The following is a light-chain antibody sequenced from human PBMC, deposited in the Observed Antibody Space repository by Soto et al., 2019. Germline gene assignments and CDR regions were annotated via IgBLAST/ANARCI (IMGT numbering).Light chain of an antibody. Sequence: DVQMTQSPSTLSASVGDRVTITCRASQNINSDLAWYQQKPGKAPQLLIYRASSLESGVPSRFSGSGSRTEFTLTITSLQPDDFATYYCQQHNNYWTFGHGTRVVIK. CDR3: QQHNNYWT. CDR2: RAS. V-gene: IGKV1-5*03. CDR1: QNINSD. J-gene: IGKJ1*01.